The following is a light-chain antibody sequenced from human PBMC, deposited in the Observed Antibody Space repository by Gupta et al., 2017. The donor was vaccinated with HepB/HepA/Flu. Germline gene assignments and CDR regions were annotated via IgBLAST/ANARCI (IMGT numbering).Light chain of an antibody. CDR2: GAS. Sequence: EIVLTQSPGTLSLSPGERATLSCRASQSVSNNYLAWYQQKPGQAPRLLIYGASSRATGIPDRFSGSGSGTDFTLTISRLEPEDFAVYYRQQYGSSPWTFGQGTKVEIK. V-gene: IGKV3-20*01. CDR1: QSVSNNY. J-gene: IGKJ1*01. CDR3: QQYGSSPWT.